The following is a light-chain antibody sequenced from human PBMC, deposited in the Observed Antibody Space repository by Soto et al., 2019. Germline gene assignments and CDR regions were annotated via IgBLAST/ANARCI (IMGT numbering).Light chain of an antibody. CDR3: QQRSNWPPTWT. CDR2: DAS. J-gene: IGKJ1*01. V-gene: IGKV3-11*01. Sequence: EIVLTQSPATLSLSPGERATLSCRASQSVSTYLAWYQQKPGQAPRLLIYDASKRATGIPVRFSGSGSGTDFTLTITSLEPEDFGVYYCQQRSNWPPTWTFDQGTKVDIK. CDR1: QSVSTY.